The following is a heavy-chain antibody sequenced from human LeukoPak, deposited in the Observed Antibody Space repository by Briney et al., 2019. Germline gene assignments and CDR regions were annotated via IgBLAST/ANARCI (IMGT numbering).Heavy chain of an antibody. Sequence: PSETLSLTCAVSGYSISNGYYWGCIRQPPPRELEWSGGLYHSDSAYYNTSLRSRASMSVDTSKNQFSLTLSFVTAADTAVYYCARQHDSYYYYYIDVWGSGTTVTVSS. CDR2: LYHSDSA. CDR3: ARQHDSYYYYYIDV. J-gene: IGHJ6*03. V-gene: IGHV4-38-2*01. CDR1: GYSISNGYY.